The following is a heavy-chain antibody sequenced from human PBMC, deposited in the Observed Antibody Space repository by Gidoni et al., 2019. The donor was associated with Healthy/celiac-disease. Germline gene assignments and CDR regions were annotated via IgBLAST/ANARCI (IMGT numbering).Heavy chain of an antibody. D-gene: IGHD6-13*01. CDR3: ARVNLAAAGKRDGIDV. CDR1: GYTFTRYG. V-gene: IGHV1-18*01. CDR2: NSAYNCNT. Sequence: QVQLVQSGAEVKKPGASVKVSCKASGYTFTRYGISWGRQAPGQGLGWLGWNSAYNCNTNYAQKLQGRVTITTDTSTSTAYMELRSLRSDDTSVYYCARVNLAAAGKRDGIDVWGQGTTVTVSS. J-gene: IGHJ6*02.